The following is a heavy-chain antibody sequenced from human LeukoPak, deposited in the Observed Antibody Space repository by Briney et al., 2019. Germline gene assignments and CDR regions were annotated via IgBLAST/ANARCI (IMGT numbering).Heavy chain of an antibody. D-gene: IGHD5-18*01. Sequence: GGSLRLSCAASGFTFSSYAMHWVRQAPGKGLEWVAVISYDGSNKYYADSVKGRFTISRDNSKNTLYLQMNSLRAEDTAVYYCARTAMALLNFDYWGQGTLVTVSS. CDR3: ARTAMALLNFDY. CDR1: GFTFSSYA. J-gene: IGHJ4*02. V-gene: IGHV3-30*04. CDR2: ISYDGSNK.